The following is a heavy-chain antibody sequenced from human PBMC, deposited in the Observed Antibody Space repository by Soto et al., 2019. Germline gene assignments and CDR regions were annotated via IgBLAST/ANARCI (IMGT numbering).Heavy chain of an antibody. Sequence: HHGGSLRLSCAASGFTFSSYWMGWVRQATGKGLEWVANIKQDGSEKYYVDSVKGRFTISRDNAKNSLYLQMNSLRAEDTAVYYCAREGGDFWSGYYGYFDYWGQGTLVTVSS. CDR2: IKQDGSEK. CDR3: AREGGDFWSGYYGYFDY. D-gene: IGHD3-3*01. J-gene: IGHJ4*02. CDR1: GFTFSSYW. V-gene: IGHV3-7*01.